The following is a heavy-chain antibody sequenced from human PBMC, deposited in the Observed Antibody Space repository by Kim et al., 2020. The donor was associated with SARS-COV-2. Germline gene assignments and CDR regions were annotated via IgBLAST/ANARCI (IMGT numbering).Heavy chain of an antibody. CDR1: GFTFSSYW. Sequence: GGSLRLSCAASGFTFSSYWMSWVRQAPGKGLEWVANIKQDGSEKYYVDSVKGRFTISRDNAKNSLYLQMNSLRAEDTAVYYCARDQRGYSDDYDYWGQGTLVTVSS. J-gene: IGHJ4*02. V-gene: IGHV3-7*01. CDR3: ARDQRGYSDDYDY. D-gene: IGHD5-12*01. CDR2: IKQDGSEK.